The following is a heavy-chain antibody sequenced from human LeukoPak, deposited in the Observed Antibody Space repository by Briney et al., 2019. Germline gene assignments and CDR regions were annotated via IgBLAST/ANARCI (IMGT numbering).Heavy chain of an antibody. CDR3: ARAPNYSSSGSPFWEV. D-gene: IGHD3-10*01. J-gene: IGHJ4*02. Sequence: ASVKVSCKSSGYTFTNYGISWVRQAPGQGLEWMGWISGYNGDTRYAQDLQGRVTVTTDTSTGTSYMELRSLRSDDTAVYYCARAPNYSSSGSPFWEVWGQGTLVTVSS. CDR2: ISGYNGDT. V-gene: IGHV1-18*01. CDR1: GYTFTNYG.